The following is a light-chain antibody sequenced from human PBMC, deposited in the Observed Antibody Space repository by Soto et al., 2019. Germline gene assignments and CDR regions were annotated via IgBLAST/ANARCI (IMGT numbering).Light chain of an antibody. CDR3: SSYTSSSTLVV. CDR1: SSDVGDYNY. Sequence: QSALTQPASVSGSPGQSITIFCTGTSSDVGDYNYVSWYQQHPGKAPKLMIYDVSNRPSGVSNRFSGSKSGNMASLTISGLQAEDEADYYCSSYTSSSTLVVFGEGTKLTVL. V-gene: IGLV2-14*01. J-gene: IGLJ2*01. CDR2: DVS.